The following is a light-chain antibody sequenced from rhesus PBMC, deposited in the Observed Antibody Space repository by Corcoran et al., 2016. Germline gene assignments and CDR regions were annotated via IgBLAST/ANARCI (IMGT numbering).Light chain of an antibody. Sequence: DIQMSQSPSSLSASVGDRVTITCRASQGISSYLNWYQQKPGKAPKLLIYYANSLASGVPSRFSGSGSGTAITPTISSLQPEDFATYYCQQGNSNPFTFGPGTKLDIK. V-gene: IGKV1-32*02. CDR2: YAN. J-gene: IGKJ3*01. CDR1: QGISSY. CDR3: QQGNSNPFT.